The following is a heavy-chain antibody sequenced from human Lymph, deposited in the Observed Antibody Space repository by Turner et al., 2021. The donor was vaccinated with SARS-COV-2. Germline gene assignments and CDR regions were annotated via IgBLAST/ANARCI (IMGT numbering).Heavy chain of an antibody. J-gene: IGHJ4*02. CDR3: AKGVRGAMIVVVIPYFDY. CDR1: GFTFSSYA. CDR2: ISGSGGDT. D-gene: IGHD3-22*01. V-gene: IGHV3-23*01. Sequence: EVQLLESGGGLVQPGGSLRLSCAASGFTFSSYAMSWVRQAPGKGLEWVLAISGSGGDTYYADSVKGRFTSSRDNSKNTLYLQMNSLRAEDTAVYYCAKGVRGAMIVVVIPYFDYWGQGTLVTVSS.